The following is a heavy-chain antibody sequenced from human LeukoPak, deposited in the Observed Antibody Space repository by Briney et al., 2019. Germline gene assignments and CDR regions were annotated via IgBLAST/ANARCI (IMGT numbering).Heavy chain of an antibody. Sequence: GGSLRLSCAASGFTFSSYSMNWVRQAPGKGLEWVSGISGSGDNTYYADSVKGRFTISRDNSKNTLYVQMNSLGTEDTAAYYCAKGSYYDSSGSFYFDYWGQGTLVTVSS. D-gene: IGHD3-22*01. CDR1: GFTFSSYS. CDR3: AKGSYYDSSGSFYFDY. J-gene: IGHJ4*02. V-gene: IGHV3-23*01. CDR2: ISGSGDNT.